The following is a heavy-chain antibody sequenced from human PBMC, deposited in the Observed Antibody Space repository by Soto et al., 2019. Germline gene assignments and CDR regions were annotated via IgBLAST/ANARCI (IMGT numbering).Heavy chain of an antibody. CDR3: ARQGLSDFWSGYWVGNYFDY. J-gene: IGHJ4*02. V-gene: IGHV4-39*01. D-gene: IGHD3-3*01. CDR1: GGSISSSSYY. Sequence: QLQLQESGPGLVKPSETLSLTCTVSGGSISSSSYYWGWIRQPPGKGLEWIGSIYYSGSTYYNPSAKSRVTIAVDPSKNQFSLKLGPVTAADTAVYSCARQGLSDFWSGYWVGNYFDYWGPGTLVTVSS. CDR2: IYYSGST.